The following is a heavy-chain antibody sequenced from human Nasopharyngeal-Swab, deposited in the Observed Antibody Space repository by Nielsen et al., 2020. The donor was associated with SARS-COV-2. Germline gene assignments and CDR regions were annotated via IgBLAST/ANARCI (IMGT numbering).Heavy chain of an antibody. CDR3: ARGLPSYYDSSGYYSD. CDR1: GGSISSYY. J-gene: IGHJ4*02. CDR2: IYYSGST. Sequence: SETLSLTCTVSGGSISSYYWSWIRQPPGKRLEWIGYIYYSGSTNYNPSLKSRVTISVDTSKNQFSLKLSSVTAADTAVYYCARGLPSYYDSSGYYSDWGQGTLVTVSS. D-gene: IGHD3-22*01. V-gene: IGHV4-59*01.